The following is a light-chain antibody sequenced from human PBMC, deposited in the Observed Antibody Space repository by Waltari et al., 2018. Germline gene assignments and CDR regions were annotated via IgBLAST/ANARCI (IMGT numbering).Light chain of an antibody. V-gene: IGKV3-20*01. CDR3: QKYETLPAT. Sequence: SCRASQSVSKYWAWYQQKPGQAPRLLIYDASTRATGIPDRFSGSGWGTYFSLTISRLEPEDFAVYYCQKYETLPATFGQGTKVQMK. CDR2: DAS. J-gene: IGKJ1*01. CDR1: QSVSKY.